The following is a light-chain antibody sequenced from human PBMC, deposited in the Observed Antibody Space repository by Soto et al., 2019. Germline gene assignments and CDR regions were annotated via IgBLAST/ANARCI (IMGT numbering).Light chain of an antibody. CDR2: EVS. CDR1: SSDVGGYDY. Sequence: QSVLTQPASVSGSPGQSITISCTGTSSDVGGYDYVSWYQLHPGKAPKLMVFEVSNRPSGVSYRFSGSKSGNTASLTISGLQAEVEADYFCSSYSISTAYLFGTGTKVTV. V-gene: IGLV2-14*01. J-gene: IGLJ1*01. CDR3: SSYSISTAYL.